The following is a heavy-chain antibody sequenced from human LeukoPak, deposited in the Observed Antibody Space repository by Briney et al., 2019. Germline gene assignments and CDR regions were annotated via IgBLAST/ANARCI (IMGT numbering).Heavy chain of an antibody. D-gene: IGHD6-13*01. CDR3: ATLGPLGYSSSWYYFDY. J-gene: IGHJ4*02. V-gene: IGHV1-46*01. Sequence: ASVKVSCKASGYTFTSYGISWVRQAPGQGLEWMAIINPSSGSTRYAQNFQGRVTVTRDTSTSTVYMELSSLRSEDTAVYYCATLGPLGYSSSWYYFDYWGQGTLVTVSP. CDR1: GYTFTSYG. CDR2: INPSSGST.